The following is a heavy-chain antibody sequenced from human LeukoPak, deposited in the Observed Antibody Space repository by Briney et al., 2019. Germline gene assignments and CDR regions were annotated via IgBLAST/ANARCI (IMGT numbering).Heavy chain of an antibody. CDR1: GFTFSSYD. J-gene: IGHJ4*02. Sequence: GGSLRLSCAASGFTFSSYDMSWVRQAPGKGLEWVSVIRGSGDYTYYADSVKGRFTISRDNSKNTLYLQMNSLRAEDTAVYYCAENDYGDYEKYYFDYWGQGTLVTVSS. V-gene: IGHV3-23*01. D-gene: IGHD4-17*01. CDR3: AENDYGDYEKYYFDY. CDR2: IRGSGDYT.